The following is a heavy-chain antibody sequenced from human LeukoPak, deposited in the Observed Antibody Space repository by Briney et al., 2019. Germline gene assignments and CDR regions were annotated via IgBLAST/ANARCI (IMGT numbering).Heavy chain of an antibody. CDR1: AGSISSYY. CDR2: IYYSGST. Sequence: SETLSLTCTVSAGSISSYYWSWIRQPPGKGLEWIGYIYYSGSTNYNPSLKSRVTISVDTSKNQFSLKLSSVTAADTAVYYCASLSGSYSNFDIWGQGTMVTVSS. CDR3: ASLSGSYSNFDI. V-gene: IGHV4-59*08. J-gene: IGHJ3*02. D-gene: IGHD1-26*01.